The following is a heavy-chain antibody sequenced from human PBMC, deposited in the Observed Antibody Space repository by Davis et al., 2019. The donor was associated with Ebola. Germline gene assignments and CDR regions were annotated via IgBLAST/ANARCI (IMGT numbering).Heavy chain of an antibody. Sequence: GESLKISCAASGFTFSSYWMSWVRQAPGKGLEWVSLISGNSKYIYYGDSVKGRFTIPRDTAKNSVYLHMSSLRVEDTAVYYCARVQGGAHDGFDIWGQGTTVTVSS. J-gene: IGHJ3*02. V-gene: IGHV3-21*06. CDR2: ISGNSKYI. D-gene: IGHD3-16*01. CDR3: ARVQGGAHDGFDI. CDR1: GFTFSSYW.